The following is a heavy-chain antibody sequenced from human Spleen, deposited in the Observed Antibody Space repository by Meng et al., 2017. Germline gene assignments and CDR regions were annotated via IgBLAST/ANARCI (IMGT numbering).Heavy chain of an antibody. CDR3: AKTMLRGVVYFQH. CDR2: INQSGSA. V-gene: IGHV4-34*01. D-gene: IGHD3-10*01. Sequence: WVVGRLRRSESLFPPGLFDGGSLGGYYWSWIRQPPGKGLGWIGEINQSGSASYNPSLKSRVTISVDTSKNQFSLKLTSVTAADTAVYYCAKTMLRGVVYFQHWGQGTLVTVSS. CDR1: GGSLGGYY. J-gene: IGHJ1*01.